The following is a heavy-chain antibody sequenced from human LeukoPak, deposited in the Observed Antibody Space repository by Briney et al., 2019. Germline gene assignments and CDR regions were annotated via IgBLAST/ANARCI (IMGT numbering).Heavy chain of an antibody. CDR2: INHSGST. CDR1: GGSFSGYY. V-gene: IGHV4-34*01. CDR3: ARVPYYYDSSGYCDY. Sequence: KPSETLSLTCAVYGGSFSGYYWSWIRQPPGKGLEWIGEINHSGSTNYNPSLKSRVTISVDTSKNQFSLKLSSVTAADTAVYYCARVPYYYDSSGYCDYWGQGTLVTVYS. J-gene: IGHJ4*02. D-gene: IGHD3-22*01.